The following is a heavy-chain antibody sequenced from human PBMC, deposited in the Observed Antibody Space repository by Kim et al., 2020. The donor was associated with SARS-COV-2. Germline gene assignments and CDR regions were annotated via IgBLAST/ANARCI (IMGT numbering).Heavy chain of an antibody. D-gene: IGHD3-10*01. CDR2: ISGSGGST. V-gene: IGHV3-23*01. J-gene: IGHJ6*03. CDR3: AKCRLVREVNYYYYMDV. Sequence: GGSLRLSCAASGFTFSSYAMSWVRQAPGKGLEWVSAISGSGGSTYYADSVKGRFTISRDNSKNTLYLQMNSLRAEDTAVYYCAKCRLVREVNYYYYMDVWGQGTTGTVSS. CDR1: GFTFSSYA.